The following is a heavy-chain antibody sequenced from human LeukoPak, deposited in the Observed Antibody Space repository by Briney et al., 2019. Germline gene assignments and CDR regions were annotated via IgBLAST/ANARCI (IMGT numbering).Heavy chain of an antibody. D-gene: IGHD5-18*01. CDR1: GFTFSTYG. Sequence: GGSLRLSCAASGFTFSTYGMHWVRQAPGKGPEWVAVIWYDGSNKYYADSVKGRFTISRDNSKNTLYLQMNSLRAEDTAVYYCARAAPYFLYSYGLTLDYWGQGTLVTVSS. J-gene: IGHJ4*02. V-gene: IGHV3-33*01. CDR2: IWYDGSNK. CDR3: ARAAPYFLYSYGLTLDY.